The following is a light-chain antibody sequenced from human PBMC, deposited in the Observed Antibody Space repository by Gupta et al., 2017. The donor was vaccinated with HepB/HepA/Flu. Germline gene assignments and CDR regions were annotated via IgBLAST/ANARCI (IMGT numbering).Light chain of an antibody. CDR3: QRSDSTRLT. J-gene: IGKJ4*01. V-gene: IGKV1-39*01. Sequence: DIQMTQSPSSLSASVGDRVTITCRASQSISSYLNWYQQKPGKAPKLLIYAASSLQSGVPSRFSGRGSGTDFTLTISSLKPEDFATYYCQRSDSTRLTFGGGPKLEIK. CDR2: AAS. CDR1: QSISSY.